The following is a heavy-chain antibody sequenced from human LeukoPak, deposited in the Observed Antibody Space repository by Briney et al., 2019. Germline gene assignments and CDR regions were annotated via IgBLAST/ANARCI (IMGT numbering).Heavy chain of an antibody. CDR1: GLAVSNHW. J-gene: IGHJ5*02. Sequence: GSLRLSCVASGLAVSNHWMSWVRQAPGKGLEWVANIREERGQEYYVDSVKGRFTISKNSAKNSLYLQMNTLRVEDTAMYYCASLDTAKQPLANHWGQGTLVTVSS. CDR2: IREERGQE. V-gene: IGHV3-7*03. D-gene: IGHD5-18*01. CDR3: ASLDTAKQPLANH.